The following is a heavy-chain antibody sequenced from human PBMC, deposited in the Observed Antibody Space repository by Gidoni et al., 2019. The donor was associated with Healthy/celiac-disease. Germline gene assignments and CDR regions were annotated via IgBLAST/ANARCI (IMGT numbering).Heavy chain of an antibody. J-gene: IGHJ4*02. Sequence: QVQLVESGGGLVKPGGSLRLSCAASGFTFSDYDMRWIRQAPGTGLEWVSYISISGTTIYYAHSVKGRFTISRDNAKNSLYLQMTSLRAEDTAVYYCARVHTMVRGALRYWGQGTLVTVSS. CDR2: ISISGTTI. CDR1: GFTFSDYD. CDR3: ARVHTMVRGALRY. D-gene: IGHD3-10*01. V-gene: IGHV3-11*01.